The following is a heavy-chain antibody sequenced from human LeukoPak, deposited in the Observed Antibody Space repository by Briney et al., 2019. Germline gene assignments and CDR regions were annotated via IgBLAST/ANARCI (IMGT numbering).Heavy chain of an antibody. CDR3: AASGYSTSPLDY. CDR2: IIPIFGTA. CDR1: GGSFISCA. V-gene: IGHV1-69*05. J-gene: IGHJ4*02. Sequence: GASVKVSCKASGGSFISCAISWLRQAPGQGLEWMGRIIPIFGTANYAQKFQGRVTITTDESTSTAYMELSSLRSEDTAVHYCAASGYSTSPLDYWGQGTLVTVSS. D-gene: IGHD3-22*01.